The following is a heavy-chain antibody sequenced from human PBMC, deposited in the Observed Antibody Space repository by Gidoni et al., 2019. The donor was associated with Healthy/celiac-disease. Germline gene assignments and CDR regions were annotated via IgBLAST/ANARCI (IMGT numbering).Heavy chain of an antibody. V-gene: IGHV3-21*01. Sequence: EVQLVESGGGLVKPGGSLRLSCAASGFTFSSSSMNWVRQAPGKGLEWVSSISSSSSYIYYADSVKGRFTISRDNAKNSLYLQMNSLRAEDTAVYYCAREGAVRLIAVAGSNCDYWGQGTLVTVSS. CDR3: AREGAVRLIAVAGSNCDY. CDR1: GFTFSSSS. D-gene: IGHD6-19*01. CDR2: ISSSSSYI. J-gene: IGHJ4*02.